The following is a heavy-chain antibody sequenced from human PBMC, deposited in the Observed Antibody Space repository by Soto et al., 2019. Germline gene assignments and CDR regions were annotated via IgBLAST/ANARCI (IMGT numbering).Heavy chain of an antibody. D-gene: IGHD3-10*01. CDR1: GYTFINYY. CDR2: INPNDGNT. CDR3: ATEPRITMVRLPWI. V-gene: IGHV1-46*01. J-gene: IGHJ3*02. Sequence: ASVKVSCKASGYTFINYYIHWVRQAPGQGLEWMGVINPNDGNTIYAQKFQGRVTMTEDTSTDTAYMELSSLRSEDTAVYYCATEPRITMVRLPWIWGQGTMVTVSS.